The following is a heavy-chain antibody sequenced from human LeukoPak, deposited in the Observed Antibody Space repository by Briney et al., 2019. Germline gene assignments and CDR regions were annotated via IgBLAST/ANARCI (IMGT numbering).Heavy chain of an antibody. Sequence: ASVKVSCKASGHTFTAYYMFWVRQASGQGLEWMGWISAYNGNTNYAQKLQGRVTMTTDTSTSTAYMELRSLRSDDTAVYYCARDIYDLTVRKRLNYFDYWGQGTLVTVSS. CDR3: ARDIYDLTVRKRLNYFDY. V-gene: IGHV1-18*04. CDR1: GHTFTAYY. CDR2: ISAYNGNT. J-gene: IGHJ4*02. D-gene: IGHD1-1*01.